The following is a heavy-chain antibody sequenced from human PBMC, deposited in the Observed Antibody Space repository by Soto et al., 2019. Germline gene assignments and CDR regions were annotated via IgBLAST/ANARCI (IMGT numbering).Heavy chain of an antibody. V-gene: IGHV2-5*02. D-gene: IGHD4-4*01. CDR3: AHIDYSSTLDY. CDR2: IYWDDDK. J-gene: IGHJ4*02. Sequence: QITLEESGPTLVKPTQTLTLTCTFSGFSLSTTRVGVGWIRQPPGKALEWLALIYWDDDKRYSPSLKSRLTIXKXXXXXXXXXXXXXXXXXXXXXXXCAHIDYSSTLDYWGQGTLVTVSS. CDR1: GFSLSTTRVG.